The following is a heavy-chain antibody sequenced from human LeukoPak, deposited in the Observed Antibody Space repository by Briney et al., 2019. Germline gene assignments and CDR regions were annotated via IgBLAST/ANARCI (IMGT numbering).Heavy chain of an antibody. Sequence: SETLSLTCTVSGGSISSYYWSWIRQPAGKGLEWIGRIYTSGSTNYNPSLKSRVTMSVDTSKNQFSLKLSSVTAADTAVYYCASSSLFSPYSGSYYGWDYWGQGTLVTVSS. D-gene: IGHD1-26*01. CDR2: IYTSGST. V-gene: IGHV4-4*07. CDR1: GGSISSYY. J-gene: IGHJ4*02. CDR3: ASSSLFSPYSGSYYGWDY.